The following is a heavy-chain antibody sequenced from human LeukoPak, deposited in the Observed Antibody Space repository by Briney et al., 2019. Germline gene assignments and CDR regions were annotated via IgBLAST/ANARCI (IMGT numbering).Heavy chain of an antibody. V-gene: IGHV1-2*04. J-gene: IGHJ4*02. CDR1: GYTFTGYY. Sequence: ASVTVSCTASGYTFTGYYMHWVRQAPGQGLEWMGWINPNSGGTNYAPKFQGWVTMTRDTSISTAYMELRRLRSDDTAVYYCARDLYGDLLHFDYWGQGTLVTVSS. D-gene: IGHD4-17*01. CDR3: ARDLYGDLLHFDY. CDR2: INPNSGGT.